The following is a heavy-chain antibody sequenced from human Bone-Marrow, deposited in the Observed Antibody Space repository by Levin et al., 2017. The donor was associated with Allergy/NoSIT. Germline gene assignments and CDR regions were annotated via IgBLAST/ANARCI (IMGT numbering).Heavy chain of an antibody. V-gene: IGHV4-30-4*01. CDR2: IYYSGST. CDR3: ALRMYYYDSSGYYFFDAFDI. J-gene: IGHJ3*02. CDR1: GGSISSGDYY. Sequence: SETLSLTCTVSGGSISSGDYYWSWIRQPPGKGLEWIGYIYYSGSTYYNPSLKSRVTISVDTSKNQFSLKLSSVTAADTAVYYCALRMYYYDSSGYYFFDAFDIWGQGTMVTVSS. D-gene: IGHD3-22*01.